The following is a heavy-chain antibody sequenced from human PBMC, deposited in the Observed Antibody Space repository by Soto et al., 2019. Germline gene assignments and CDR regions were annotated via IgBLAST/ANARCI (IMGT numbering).Heavy chain of an antibody. Sequence: QVQLQESGPGLVKPSETLSLICSVSGGSMRSRDYYWGWIRQPPNKGLEWIGSMHYSGSTFYNPSLKSRVTISVDTSKNQFSLKLTSVPAADTAVYYCARPGYSSSWYWFDPWGQGTLVTVSS. CDR1: GGSMRSRDYY. D-gene: IGHD6-13*01. J-gene: IGHJ5*02. V-gene: IGHV4-39*01. CDR3: ARPGYSSSWYWFDP. CDR2: MHYSGST.